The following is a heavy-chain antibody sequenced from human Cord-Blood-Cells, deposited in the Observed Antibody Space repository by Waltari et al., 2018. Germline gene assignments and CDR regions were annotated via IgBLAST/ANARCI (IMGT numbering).Heavy chain of an antibody. CDR2: IYYSGST. J-gene: IGHJ3*02. V-gene: IGHV4-30-4*01. CDR1: GGSISSGDYY. Sequence: QVQLQESGPGLVKPSQTLSLTCTVSGGSISSGDYYWSWIRQPPGKGLEWIGYIYYSGSTYYNPSLKSRVTISVDTSKNQFSLKLSSVTAADTAVYYCAREEGGKFSSGWYGDAFDIWGQGTMVTVSS. CDR3: AREEGGKFSSGWYGDAFDI. D-gene: IGHD6-19*01.